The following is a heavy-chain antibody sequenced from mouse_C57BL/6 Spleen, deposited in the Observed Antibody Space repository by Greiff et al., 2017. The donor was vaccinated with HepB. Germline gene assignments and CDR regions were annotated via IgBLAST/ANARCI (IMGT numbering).Heavy chain of an antibody. CDR2: IYPGSGNT. J-gene: IGHJ4*01. CDR1: GYTFTDYY. Sequence: VKLMESGAELVRPGASVKLSCKASGYTFTDYYINWVKQRPGQGLEWIARIYPGSGNTYYNEKFKGKATLTAEKSSSTAYMQLSSLTSEDSAVYFCARRDGNYPHYYAMDYWGQGTSVTVSS. D-gene: IGHD2-1*01. CDR3: ARRDGNYPHYYAMDY. V-gene: IGHV1-76*01.